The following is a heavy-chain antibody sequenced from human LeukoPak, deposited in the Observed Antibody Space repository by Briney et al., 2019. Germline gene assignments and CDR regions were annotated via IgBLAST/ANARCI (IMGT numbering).Heavy chain of an antibody. D-gene: IGHD1-26*01. CDR2: ISRSSSYR. V-gene: IGHV3-21*01. CDR3: ARDLGYYRADY. CDR1: GFTFSSYS. Sequence: RGSLRLSCAASGFTFSSYSMNWVRQAPGKGLEGVSSISRSSSYRYYADSVKGRLTISRDNAKNSLYLQMNSLRAEDTAVYYCARDLGYYRADYWGQGTLVTVSS. J-gene: IGHJ4*02.